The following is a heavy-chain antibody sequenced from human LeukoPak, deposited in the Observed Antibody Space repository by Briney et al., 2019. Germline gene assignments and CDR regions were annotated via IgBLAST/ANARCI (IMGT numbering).Heavy chain of an antibody. CDR1: GYSFTSYW. CDR3: ARRRYYGSGSYAPFDY. J-gene: IGHJ4*02. D-gene: IGHD3-10*01. CDR2: IYPGDSDT. V-gene: IGHV5-51*01. Sequence: GESLKISCKGSGYSFTSYWIGWVRQMPGKGLERMGIIYPGDSDTRYSPSFQGQVTISADKSISTAYLQWSSLKASDTAVYYCARRRYYGSGSYAPFDYWGQGTLVTVSS.